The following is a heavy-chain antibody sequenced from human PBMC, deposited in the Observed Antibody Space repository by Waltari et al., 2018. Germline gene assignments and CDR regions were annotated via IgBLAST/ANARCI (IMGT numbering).Heavy chain of an antibody. D-gene: IGHD7-27*01. CDR2: VSSNGAYI. Sequence: EVQLMESGGGLVKPGGSLRLSCAASGFRFSTYNMNWVRPAPGKGLEWVSSVSSNGAYIHYADSVRGRFTISRDNAKTSLYLQMNGLRDEDTAVYYCARGGWGFYLDLWGQGALVTVSS. J-gene: IGHJ5*02. V-gene: IGHV3-21*01. CDR1: GFRFSTYN. CDR3: ARGGWGFYLDL.